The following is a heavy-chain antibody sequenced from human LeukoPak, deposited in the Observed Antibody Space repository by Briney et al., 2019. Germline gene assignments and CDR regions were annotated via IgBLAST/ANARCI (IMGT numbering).Heavy chain of an antibody. Sequence: GGSLRLSCAASGFTFSSYGMHWVRQAPGKGLEWVAVISYDGSNKYYADSVKGRFTISRDNSKNTLYLQMNSLRAEDTAVYYCAKDLGYDSSSYIEAFDYWGQGTLVTVSS. CDR1: GFTFSSYG. CDR2: ISYDGSNK. V-gene: IGHV3-30*18. CDR3: AKDLGYDSSSYIEAFDY. D-gene: IGHD3-22*01. J-gene: IGHJ4*02.